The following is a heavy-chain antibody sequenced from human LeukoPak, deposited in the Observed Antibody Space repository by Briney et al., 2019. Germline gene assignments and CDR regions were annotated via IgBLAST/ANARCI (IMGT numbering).Heavy chain of an antibody. J-gene: IGHJ4*02. CDR3: ARGRIVGAQFDY. CDR1: GFTFSSYA. Sequence: GGSLRLSCAASGFTFSSYAMHWVRQAPGRGLEYVSAISSNGGSTYYANSVKGRFTISRDNSKNTLYLQMGSLRAEDMAVYYCARGRIVGAQFDYWGQGTLVTVSS. D-gene: IGHD1-26*01. V-gene: IGHV3-64*01. CDR2: ISSNGGST.